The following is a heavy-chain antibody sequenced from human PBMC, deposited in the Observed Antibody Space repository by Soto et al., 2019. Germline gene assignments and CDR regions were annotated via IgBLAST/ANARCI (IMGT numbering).Heavy chain of an antibody. J-gene: IGHJ6*03. CDR1: GFTFSSNA. CDR3: AKLRRTEPYYYYYMDV. CDR2: ITNSGGST. V-gene: IGHV3-23*01. Sequence: GGSLILSCAASGFTFSSNAMSWVRQAPGKGLEWVSTITNSGGSTFYADSVKGRFTVSRDNSKNTLYLQMNSLRAEDTALYYCAKLRRTEPYYYYYMDVWGKGTTVTVS.